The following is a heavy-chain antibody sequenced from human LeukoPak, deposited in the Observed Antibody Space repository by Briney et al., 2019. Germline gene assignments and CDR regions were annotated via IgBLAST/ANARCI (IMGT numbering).Heavy chain of an antibody. D-gene: IGHD3-10*01. CDR1: GYTFTSYD. J-gene: IGHJ4*02. CDR3: ARGQYYYGSGSGDYFDY. V-gene: IGHV1-8*03. Sequence: ASVKVSCKXSGYTFTSYDINWVRQATGQGLEWMGWMNPNSGNTGYAQKFQGRVTITRNTSISTAYMELSSLRSEDTAVYYCARGQYYYGSGSGDYFDYWGQGTLVTVSS. CDR2: MNPNSGNT.